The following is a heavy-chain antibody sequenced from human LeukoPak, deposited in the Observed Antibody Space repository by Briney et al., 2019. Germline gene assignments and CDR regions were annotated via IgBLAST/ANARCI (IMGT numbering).Heavy chain of an antibody. V-gene: IGHV1-69*06. CDR1: GGTFSSYA. Sequence: SVKVSCKDSGGTFSSYAISWVRQAPGQGLEWMGGIIPIFGTANYAQKFQGRVTITADKSTSTAYMELSSLRSEDTAVYYCARDQGYYYDSSGYGENAFDIWGQGTMVTVSS. J-gene: IGHJ3*02. CDR2: IIPIFGTA. D-gene: IGHD3-22*01. CDR3: ARDQGYYYDSSGYGENAFDI.